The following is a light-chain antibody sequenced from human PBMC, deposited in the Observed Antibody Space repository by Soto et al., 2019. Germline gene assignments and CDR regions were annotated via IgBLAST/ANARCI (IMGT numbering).Light chain of an antibody. CDR3: GAWDNSLSGGV. V-gene: IGLV1-51*02. CDR1: SSNVGIND. CDR2: ENN. Sequence: QSVLTQPPSVSAAPGQRVTISCSGSSSNVGINDVSWYQQLPGTAPKLLIYENNQRPSGIPDRFSGSKSGTSATLGITGLQAGDEADYYCGAWDNSLSGGVFGGGTQLTVL. J-gene: IGLJ7*01.